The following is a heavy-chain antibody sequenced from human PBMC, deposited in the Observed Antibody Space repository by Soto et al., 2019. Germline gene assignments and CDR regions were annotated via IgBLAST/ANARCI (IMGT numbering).Heavy chain of an antibody. V-gene: IGHV2-5*01. CDR3: AREYYDFWSGYYTWFDT. Sequence: SGPTLVNPTQTLTLTCTFSGFSLSTSGVGVGWIRQPPGKALEWLALIYWNDDKRYSPSLKSRLTITKDTSKNQVVLTMTNMDPVDTATYYCAREYYDFWSGYYTWFDTWGQGTLVTVSS. D-gene: IGHD3-3*01. J-gene: IGHJ5*02. CDR1: GFSLSTSGVG. CDR2: IYWNDDK.